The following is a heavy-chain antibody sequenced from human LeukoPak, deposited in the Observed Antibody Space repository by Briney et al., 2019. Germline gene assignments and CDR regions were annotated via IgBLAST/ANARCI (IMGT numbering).Heavy chain of an antibody. CDR1: GFTFSSYG. J-gene: IGHJ6*02. Sequence: GGSLRLSCAASGFTFSSYGMHWVRQAPGKGLEWVAVISCDGSNKYYADSVKGRFAISRDNSKNTLYLQMNSLRAEDTAVYYCAKQGRKVRGVMNYYYGMDVWGQGTTVTVSS. CDR2: ISCDGSNK. V-gene: IGHV3-30*18. D-gene: IGHD3-10*01. CDR3: AKQGRKVRGVMNYYYGMDV.